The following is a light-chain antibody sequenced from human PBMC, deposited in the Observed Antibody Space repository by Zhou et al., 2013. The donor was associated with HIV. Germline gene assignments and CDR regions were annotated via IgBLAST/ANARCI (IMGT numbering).Light chain of an antibody. Sequence: DIQMTQSPSSLSASVGDRVTITCQASQDISNYLNWYQQKPGKAPKLLIYDASNLETGVPSRFTGSGSGTDFTFNINSLQPEDIGVYFCQQYGSFPRTFGGGTKVEVE. J-gene: IGKJ4*01. CDR1: QDISNY. CDR2: DAS. V-gene: IGKV1-33*01. CDR3: QQYGSFPRT.